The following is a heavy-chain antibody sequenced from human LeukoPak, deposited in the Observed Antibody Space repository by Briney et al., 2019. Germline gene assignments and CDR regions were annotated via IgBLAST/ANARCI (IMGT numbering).Heavy chain of an antibody. CDR3: ARKPRVSANWFDP. J-gene: IGHJ5*02. V-gene: IGHV1-69*13. CDR2: IIPIFGTA. D-gene: IGHD6-25*01. Sequence: GASVKVSCKASGYTFTSYDISWVRQAPGQGLEWMGGIIPIFGTANYAQKFQGRVTITADESTSTAYMELSSLRSEDTAVYYCARKPRVSANWFDPWGQGTLVTVSS. CDR1: GYTFTSYD.